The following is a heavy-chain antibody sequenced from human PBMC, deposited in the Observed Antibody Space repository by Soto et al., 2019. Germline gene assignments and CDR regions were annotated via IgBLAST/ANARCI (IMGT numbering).Heavy chain of an antibody. CDR2: IWYDGSNK. V-gene: IGHV3-33*06. D-gene: IGHD1-1*01. Sequence: GGSLRLSCAASGFTFSSYGMHWVRQAPGKGLEWVAVIWYDGSNKYYADSVKGRFTISRDNSKNTLYLQMNSLRAEDAAIYYCAKDTRNTISHVDYWGRGTLVTVS. CDR3: AKDTRNTISHVDY. J-gene: IGHJ4*02. CDR1: GFTFSSYG.